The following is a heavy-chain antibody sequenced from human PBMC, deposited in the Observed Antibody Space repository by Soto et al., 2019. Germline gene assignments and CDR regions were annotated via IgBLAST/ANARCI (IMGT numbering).Heavy chain of an antibody. Sequence: SETLYLTCTVSGGSISSSSYYWGWIRQPPGKGLEWIGSIYYSGSTYYNPSLKSRVTISVDTSKNQLSLKLGSVTAADTAVYYCARESPGSTRPSRPYYYYYYMDVWGKGTTVTVSS. CDR2: IYYSGST. CDR3: ARESPGSTRPSRPYYYYYYMDV. CDR1: GGSISSSSYY. V-gene: IGHV4-39*02. J-gene: IGHJ6*03. D-gene: IGHD5-12*01.